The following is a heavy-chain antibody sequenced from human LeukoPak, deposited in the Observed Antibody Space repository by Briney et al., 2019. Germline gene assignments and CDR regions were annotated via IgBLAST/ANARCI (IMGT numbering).Heavy chain of an antibody. CDR2: ISYDGSNK. CDR1: GFTFSSYA. V-gene: IGHV3-30*04. CDR3: ARVRGSYSFGYMDY. Sequence: PGGSLRLSCAASGFTFSSYAMHWVRQAPGKGPEWVAVISYDGSNKYYADSVKGRFTISRDNSKNTLYLQMNSLRAEDTAVYYCARVRGSYSFGYMDYWGQGTLVTVSS. J-gene: IGHJ4*02. D-gene: IGHD1-26*01.